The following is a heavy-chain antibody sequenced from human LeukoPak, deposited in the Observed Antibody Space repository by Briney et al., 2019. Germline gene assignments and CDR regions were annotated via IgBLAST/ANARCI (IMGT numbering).Heavy chain of an antibody. CDR3: VKDRSIAAPNNDFFDS. Sequence: GGSLRLSCSASGFTFNRFYLHWVRQAPGKGLEFYADSVKGRFTISRDNSKNTLYLQMSRLRADDTAVYYCVKDRSIAAPNNDFFDSWGQGALVTVSS. CDR1: GFTFNRFY. V-gene: IGHV3-64D*06. D-gene: IGHD6-6*01. J-gene: IGHJ4*02.